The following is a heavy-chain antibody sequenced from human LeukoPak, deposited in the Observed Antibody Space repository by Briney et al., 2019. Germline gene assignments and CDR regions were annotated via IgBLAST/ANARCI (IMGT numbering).Heavy chain of an antibody. CDR2: VFDSGRT. CDR1: GGSITTHH. J-gene: IGHJ4*02. CDR3: TTIKRGHIFGSFDF. D-gene: IGHD5-18*01. Sequence: SETLSLTCTVSGGSITTHHWNWIRQTPGKGLEWIGYVFDSGRTKENPSLKSRVTLSADTSKNQLSLRLSSVTAADTAVYYCTTIKRGHIFGSFDFWGQGILVTVSS. V-gene: IGHV4-59*11.